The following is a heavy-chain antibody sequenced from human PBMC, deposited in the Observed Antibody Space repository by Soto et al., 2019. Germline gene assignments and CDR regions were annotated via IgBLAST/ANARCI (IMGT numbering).Heavy chain of an antibody. D-gene: IGHD2-2*01. CDR3: ARDPSEGRVGNWFES. Sequence: EAQLLESGGGLVKPGGSLRLSCAASGFTFSRYGMNWLRQAPGKGLEWVASISSSTSYVYYADSVKGRFSTSRDNAKNILYLEMYGLRTEDTAVYYCARDPSEGRVGNWFESWGQGTLVTVSS. CDR2: ISSSTSYV. V-gene: IGHV3-21*06. J-gene: IGHJ5*01. CDR1: GFTFSRYG.